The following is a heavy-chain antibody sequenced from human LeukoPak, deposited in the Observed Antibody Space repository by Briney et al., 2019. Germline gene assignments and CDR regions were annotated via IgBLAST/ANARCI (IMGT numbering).Heavy chain of an antibody. CDR3: ARDEGDRAFDI. Sequence: PGGSLRLSCAASGFTSSSYSMNWVRQAPGKGLEWVSSISSSSSYIYYADSVKGRFTISRDNAKNSLYLQMNSLRAEDTAVYYCARDEGDRAFDIWGQGTMVTVSS. V-gene: IGHV3-21*01. CDR2: ISSSSSYI. D-gene: IGHD2-21*01. J-gene: IGHJ3*02. CDR1: GFTSSSYS.